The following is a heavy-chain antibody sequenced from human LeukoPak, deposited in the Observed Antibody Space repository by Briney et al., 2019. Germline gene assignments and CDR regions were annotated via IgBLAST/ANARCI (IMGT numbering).Heavy chain of an antibody. Sequence: PGGSLRLSCAASGFAFASFALSWVRQAPGKGLEWVSTITGSGGNTYYADSVKGRFTISRDNSKNTLYLQMNSLRAEDTAVYYCVRDGSSGWYFDYWGQGTLVTVSS. J-gene: IGHJ4*02. CDR2: ITGSGGNT. D-gene: IGHD6-19*01. CDR3: VRDGSSGWYFDY. CDR1: GFAFASFA. V-gene: IGHV3-23*01.